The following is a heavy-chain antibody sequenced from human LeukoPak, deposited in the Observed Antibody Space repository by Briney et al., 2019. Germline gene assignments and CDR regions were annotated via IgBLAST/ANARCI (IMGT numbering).Heavy chain of an antibody. V-gene: IGHV1-18*01. CDR3: ARDLEGRNDFWSGYPQPNY. CDR1: GYTFTSYG. Sequence: ASVKVSCKASGYTFTSYGISWVRQAPGQGLEWMGWISAYNGNTNYAQNLQGRVTMTTDTSTSTANMELRSLRSDDTAVYYCARDLEGRNDFWSGYPQPNYWGRGTLVTVSS. CDR2: ISAYNGNT. D-gene: IGHD3-3*01. J-gene: IGHJ4*02.